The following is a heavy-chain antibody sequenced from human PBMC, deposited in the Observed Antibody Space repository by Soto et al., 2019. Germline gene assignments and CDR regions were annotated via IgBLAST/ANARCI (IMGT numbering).Heavy chain of an antibody. CDR2: INPNSGGT. D-gene: IGHD3-10*01. CDR3: AVITMVGGVLSTPI. V-gene: IGHV1-2*04. Sequence: ASVKVSCKASGYTFTGYYMHWVRQAPGQGLEWMGWINPNSGGTNYAQKFQGWVTMTRDTSISTAYMELSRLRSDDTAVYYCAVITMVGGVLSTPIWGQGTMVTVSS. CDR1: GYTFTGYY. J-gene: IGHJ3*02.